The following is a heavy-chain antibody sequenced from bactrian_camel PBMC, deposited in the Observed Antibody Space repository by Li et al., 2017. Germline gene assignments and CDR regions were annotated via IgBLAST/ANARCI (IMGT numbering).Heavy chain of an antibody. CDR1: GFTFSDYT. V-gene: IGHV3S42*01. D-gene: IGHD6*01. Sequence: VQLVESGGGSVQAGESLRLSCVASGFTFSDYTMTWVRQAPGKGLEWVSDINSSGRNTNYADSVKGRFIISRDNAKNTLYLQLNSLKTEDMAMYYCAADRNDFRSCWRPHYNYWGQGTQVTVS. J-gene: IGHJ4*01. CDR3: AADRNDFRSCWRPHYNY. CDR2: INSSGRNT.